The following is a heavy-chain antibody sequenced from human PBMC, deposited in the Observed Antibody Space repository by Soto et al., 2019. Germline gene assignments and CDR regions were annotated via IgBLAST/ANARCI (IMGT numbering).Heavy chain of an antibody. CDR3: ARVAYGDYGVDV. V-gene: IGHV1-69*01. Sequence: QVQLVQSGAEVKKPGSSVKVSCKASGDTFSRYAISWVRQAPGQGLGWMGGIIPTFGTPNYAQKFQGRVTIIADESTSTVYMEVSSLTSEDTAMYYCARVAYGDYGVDVWGQGTTVTVSS. CDR2: IIPTFGTP. CDR1: GDTFSRYA. J-gene: IGHJ6*02. D-gene: IGHD4-17*01.